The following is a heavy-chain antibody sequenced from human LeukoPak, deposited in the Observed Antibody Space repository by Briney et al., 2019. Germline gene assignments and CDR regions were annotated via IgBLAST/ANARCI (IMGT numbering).Heavy chain of an antibody. D-gene: IGHD2-15*01. Sequence: NIEGSSTDYANSVRGRFTISRDNAKNTVDLEMNSLTAEDTAVYYCARSMGGRNDFWGQGTLVTVSS. CDR3: ARSMGGRNDF. J-gene: IGHJ4*02. V-gene: IGHV3-74*01. CDR2: NIEGSST.